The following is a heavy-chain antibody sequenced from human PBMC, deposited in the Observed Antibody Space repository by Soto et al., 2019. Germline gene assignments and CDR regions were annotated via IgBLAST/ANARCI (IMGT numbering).Heavy chain of an antibody. Sequence: QVQLVESGGGVVQPGRSLRLSCAASGFTFSSYGMHWVRQAPGKGLEWVAVISYDGSNKYYADSVKGRFTISGDNSKNTLYLQMNSLRAEDTAVYYCAKDYYDSSGYYDYWGQGTLVTVSS. CDR1: GFTFSSYG. D-gene: IGHD3-22*01. CDR2: ISYDGSNK. CDR3: AKDYYDSSGYYDY. V-gene: IGHV3-30*18. J-gene: IGHJ4*02.